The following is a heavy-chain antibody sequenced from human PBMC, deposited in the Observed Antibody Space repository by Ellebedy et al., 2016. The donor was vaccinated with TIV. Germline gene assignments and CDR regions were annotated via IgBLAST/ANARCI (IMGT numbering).Heavy chain of an antibody. D-gene: IGHD1-14*01. J-gene: IGHJ4*02. Sequence: GESLKISCAASGFTSNSYGMSWVRQAPGKGLEWVSTITSINTHYADSVKGRFIISRDNSKNTLYLQMNSLRAEDTAVYYCAKSPSRKPGLVDSWGQGTLVTVSS. V-gene: IGHV3-23*01. CDR1: GFTSNSYG. CDR3: AKSPSRKPGLVDS. CDR2: ITSINT.